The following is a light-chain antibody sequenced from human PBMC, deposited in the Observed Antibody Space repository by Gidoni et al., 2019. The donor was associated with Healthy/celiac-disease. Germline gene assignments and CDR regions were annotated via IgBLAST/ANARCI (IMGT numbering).Light chain of an antibody. CDR1: KLGDKY. Sequence: SYELTQAPSMSVSPGQTASITCSGDKLGDKYACWYQQKPGQSPVLVIYQDTKRPSGIPERFSGSNSGNTATLTISGTQAMDEADYYCQAWDSYTVIFGGGTKLTVL. CDR3: QAWDSYTVI. CDR2: QDT. J-gene: IGLJ2*01. V-gene: IGLV3-1*01.